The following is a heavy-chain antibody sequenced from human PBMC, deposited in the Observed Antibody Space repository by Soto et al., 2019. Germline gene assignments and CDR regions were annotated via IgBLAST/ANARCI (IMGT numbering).Heavy chain of an antibody. D-gene: IGHD3-3*01. CDR3: ASCRSGYYAYYYMDV. V-gene: IGHV3-48*01. J-gene: IGHJ6*03. CDR1: GFTFSSYS. Sequence: GGSLRLSCAASGFTFSSYSMNWVRQAPGKGLEWVSYISSSSSTIYYADSVKGRFTIFRDNAKNSLYLQMNSLRAEDTAVYYCASCRSGYYAYYYMDVWGKGTTVTVSS. CDR2: ISSSSSTI.